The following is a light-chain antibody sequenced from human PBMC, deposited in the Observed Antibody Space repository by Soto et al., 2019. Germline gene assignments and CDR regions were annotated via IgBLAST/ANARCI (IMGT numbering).Light chain of an antibody. Sequence: EIVLTQSPGTLSLSPGERATLSCRASQSVYSRYLAWYQQKSGQAPSLLIYDASSRATGIPDRFSGSGSGTDFTLTLSSREPEDFAVYYCQQYGNLWTFGQGTKLEI. V-gene: IGKV3-20*01. J-gene: IGKJ2*02. CDR1: QSVYSRY. CDR2: DAS. CDR3: QQYGNLWT.